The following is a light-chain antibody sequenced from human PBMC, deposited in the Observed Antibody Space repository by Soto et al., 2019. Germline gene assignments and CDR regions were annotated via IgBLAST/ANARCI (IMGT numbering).Light chain of an antibody. CDR2: DVS. CDR1: SSDVAAYNY. V-gene: IGLV2-14*01. J-gene: IGLJ3*02. Sequence: QSALTQPASVSGSPGQSVTISCTGTSSDVAAYNYVSWYQQYPGKAPKLLIYDVSNRPSGVSNRFSGSKSGNTASLTISGLQAEDEADYYCSSYTSTRTLWVFGGGTKLTVL. CDR3: SSYTSTRTLWV.